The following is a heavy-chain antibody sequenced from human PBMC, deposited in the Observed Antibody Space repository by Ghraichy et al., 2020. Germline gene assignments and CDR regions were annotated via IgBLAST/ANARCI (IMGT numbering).Heavy chain of an antibody. Sequence: GSLRLSCAASGFTFSSYSMNWVRQAPGKGLEWVSYISSSSSSIHYADSVKGRFTISRDNAKNSLYLQMNSLRAEDTALYYCARADRPLSYYYDSSGSIDIWGQGTMVTVSS. CDR1: GFTFSSYS. CDR2: ISSSSSSI. CDR3: ARADRPLSYYYDSSGSIDI. D-gene: IGHD3-22*01. J-gene: IGHJ3*02. V-gene: IGHV3-48*04.